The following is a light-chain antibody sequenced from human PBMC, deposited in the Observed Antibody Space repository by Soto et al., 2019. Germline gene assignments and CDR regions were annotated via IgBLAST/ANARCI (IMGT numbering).Light chain of an antibody. Sequence: EIVLTQSPGTLSLSPGEGATLSCRASRSVSSRYLAWYQQKPGQAPRLLIYGASSRATGIPDRFSGSGSGTAFSLTISRMEPADFAVCFCQQYGYAPNTFGQGNKLALK. CDR2: GAS. V-gene: IGKV3-20*01. CDR1: RSVSSRY. J-gene: IGKJ2*01. CDR3: QQYGYAPNT.